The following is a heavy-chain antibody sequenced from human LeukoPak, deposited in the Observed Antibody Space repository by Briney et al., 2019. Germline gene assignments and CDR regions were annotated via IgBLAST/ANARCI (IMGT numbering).Heavy chain of an antibody. CDR3: ARVRGGKKGAAAD. CDR1: GGSFSGYY. Sequence: SETLSLTCAVYGGSFSGYYWSWISQPPGKGLEWIGEINHSGSTNYNPSLKSRVTISVDTSKNQFSLKLSSVTAADTAVYYCARVRGGKKGAAADWGQGTLVTVSS. D-gene: IGHD6-13*01. V-gene: IGHV4-34*01. CDR2: INHSGST. J-gene: IGHJ4*02.